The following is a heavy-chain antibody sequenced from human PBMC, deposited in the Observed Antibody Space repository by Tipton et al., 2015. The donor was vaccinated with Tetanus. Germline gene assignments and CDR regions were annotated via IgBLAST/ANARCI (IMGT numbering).Heavy chain of an antibody. CDR2: ISGSDGET. V-gene: IGHV3-23*01. Sequence: SLRLSCTASGFTFNHFAMSWVRQAPGKGLEWVSSISGSDGETHYADSVKGRFTISRDNSKNTLHLQMNSLRVEDTAVYYCAKVASGVVAAISYFDSWGQGTLVTVSS. CDR3: AKVASGVVAAISYFDS. CDR1: GFTFNHFA. D-gene: IGHD2-15*01. J-gene: IGHJ4*02.